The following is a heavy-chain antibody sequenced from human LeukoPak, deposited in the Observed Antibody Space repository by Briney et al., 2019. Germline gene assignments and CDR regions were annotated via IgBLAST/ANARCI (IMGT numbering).Heavy chain of an antibody. CDR3: ARDLSPLYYDYVWGSYRPVFDY. D-gene: IGHD3-16*02. CDR2: INPNSGGT. J-gene: IGHJ4*02. CDR1: GYTFTGYY. Sequence: ASVTVSFKASGYTFTGYYMHWVRQAPGQGLEWMGWINPNSGGTNYAQKLQGRITMTRDTSISTAYMELSRLRSDDTAVYYCARDLSPLYYDYVWGSYRPVFDYWGQGTLVTVSS. V-gene: IGHV1-2*02.